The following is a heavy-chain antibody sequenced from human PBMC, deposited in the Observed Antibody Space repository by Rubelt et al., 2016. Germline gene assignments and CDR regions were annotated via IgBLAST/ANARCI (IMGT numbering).Heavy chain of an antibody. D-gene: IGHD4-23*01. V-gene: IGHV4-4*02. J-gene: IGHJ5*02. CDR2: IYHSGST. Sequence: GPGLVKPSGTLSLTCAVSGGSISSSNWWSWVRQPPGKGLEWIGEIYHSGSTNYNPSLKSRVTISVDTSKNQFSLKLSSVTAADTAVYYCARDVGTVVGYNWFDPWGQGILVTVSS. CDR1: GGSISSSNW. CDR3: ARDVGTVVGYNWFDP.